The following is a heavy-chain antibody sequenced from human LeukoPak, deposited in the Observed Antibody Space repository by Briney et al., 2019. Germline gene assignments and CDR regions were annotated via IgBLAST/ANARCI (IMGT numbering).Heavy chain of an antibody. CDR1: GGSISSYY. D-gene: IGHD4/OR15-4a*01. CDR3: ARSTMVNTATGWFDP. J-gene: IGHJ5*02. CDR2: IYTSGST. V-gene: IGHV4-4*09. Sequence: SETLSLTCTVSGGSISSYYWSWIRQPPGKGLEWIGYIYTSGSTNYNPSLKSRVTISVDTSKNHMSLKLSSVTAADTAMYYCARSTMVNTATGWFDPWGQGTLVTVSS.